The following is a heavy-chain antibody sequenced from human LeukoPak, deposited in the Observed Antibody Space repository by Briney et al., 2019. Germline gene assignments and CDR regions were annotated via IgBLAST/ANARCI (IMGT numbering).Heavy chain of an antibody. D-gene: IGHD3-10*01. CDR2: ISSSSTYI. CDR3: ARDRSHITSDY. J-gene: IGHJ4*02. V-gene: IGHV3-21*01. Sequence: KAGGSLRLSCAASGFTFSSYSMNWVRQAPGKGLEWVSSISSSSTYIYYADSVKGRFTISRDNAKNSVSLQMNSLRAEDTAVYYCARDRSHITSDYWGQGTLVTVSS. CDR1: GFTFSSYS.